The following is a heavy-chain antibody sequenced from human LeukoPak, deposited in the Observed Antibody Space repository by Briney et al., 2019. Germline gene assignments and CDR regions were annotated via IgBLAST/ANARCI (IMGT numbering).Heavy chain of an antibody. J-gene: IGHJ4*02. V-gene: IGHV3-21*01. Sequence: PGGSLRLSCAASGFTFSSYSMNWVRQAPGKGLEWVLSISSSSSYIYYADSVKGRFTIPRDNAKNSLYLQMNSLRAEDTAVYYCASAFWSGYIDYWGQGTLVTVSS. CDR1: GFTFSSYS. CDR3: ASAFWSGYIDY. D-gene: IGHD3-3*01. CDR2: ISSSSSYI.